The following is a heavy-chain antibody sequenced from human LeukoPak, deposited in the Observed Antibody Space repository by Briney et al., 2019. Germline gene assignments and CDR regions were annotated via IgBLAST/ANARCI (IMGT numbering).Heavy chain of an antibody. J-gene: IGHJ3*02. CDR1: GFTFTSSA. CDR3: AANPGWYYDFWSGYYNDAFDI. V-gene: IGHV1-58*02. CDR2: IVVGSGNT. D-gene: IGHD3-3*01. Sequence: SVKVSCKASGFTFTSSAMQWVRQARGQRLEWIGWIVVGSGNTNYAQKFQERVTITRDMSTSTAYMELSSLRSEDTAVYYCAANPGWYYDFWSGYYNDAFDIWGQGTMVTVSS.